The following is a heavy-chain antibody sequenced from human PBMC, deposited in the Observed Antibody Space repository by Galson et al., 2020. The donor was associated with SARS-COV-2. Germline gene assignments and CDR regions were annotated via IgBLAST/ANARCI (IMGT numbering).Heavy chain of an antibody. CDR1: GFTFSSYS. CDR3: ARMSSDFWNDYYSSDFEY. Sequence: GESLKISCAASGFTFSSYSMNWVRQAPGKGLEWVSSISSSSSYIYYADSVKGRFTISRDNAKNSLYLQMNSLRAEDTAVYYCARMSSDFWNDYYSSDFEYWGQGTLVTVSS. CDR2: ISSSSSYI. V-gene: IGHV3-21*01. J-gene: IGHJ4*02. D-gene: IGHD3-3*01.